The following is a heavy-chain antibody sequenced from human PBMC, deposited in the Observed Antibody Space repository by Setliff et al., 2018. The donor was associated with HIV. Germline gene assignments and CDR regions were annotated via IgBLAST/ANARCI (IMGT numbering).Heavy chain of an antibody. CDR3: ARHRAQRGSGTYYDDWFDP. V-gene: IGHV4-34*01. D-gene: IGHD3-10*01. J-gene: IGHJ5*02. Sequence: PSETLSLTCSVSDGSVSGYSWSWIRQTPGKGLEWIGEVHYSGRTAYNPSLQSRVAISVDMYRNQFFLRLTSVTAADTSVYYCARHRAQRGSGTYYDDWFDPWGQGTLVTVSS. CDR1: DGSVSGYS. CDR2: VHYSGRT.